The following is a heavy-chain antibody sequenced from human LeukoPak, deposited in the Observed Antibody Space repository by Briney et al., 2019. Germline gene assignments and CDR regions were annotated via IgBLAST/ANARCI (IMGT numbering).Heavy chain of an antibody. Sequence: SETLSPTCAVYGGSFSGYYWSWIRQPPGKGLEWIGEINHSGSTNYNPSLKSRVTISVDTSKNQFSLKLSSVTAADTAVYYCARGRYCSSTSCYIAYYYYMDVWGKGTTVTVSS. CDR1: GGSFSGYY. D-gene: IGHD2-2*02. V-gene: IGHV4-34*01. CDR3: ARGRYCSSTSCYIAYYYYMDV. J-gene: IGHJ6*03. CDR2: INHSGST.